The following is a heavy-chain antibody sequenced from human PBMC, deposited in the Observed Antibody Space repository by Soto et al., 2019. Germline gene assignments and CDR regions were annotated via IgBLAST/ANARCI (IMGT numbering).Heavy chain of an antibody. D-gene: IGHD3-10*01. CDR3: ARCGVTMVRGVIINAYYYGMDV. V-gene: IGHV1-18*01. CDR1: GYTFTSYG. CDR2: ISAYNGNT. J-gene: IGHJ6*02. Sequence: GASVKVSCKASGYTFTSYGISWVRQAPGQGLEWMGWISAYNGNTNYAQKLQGRVTMTTDTSTSTAYMELRSLRSDDTAVYYCARCGVTMVRGVIINAYYYGMDVWGQGTTVTVSS.